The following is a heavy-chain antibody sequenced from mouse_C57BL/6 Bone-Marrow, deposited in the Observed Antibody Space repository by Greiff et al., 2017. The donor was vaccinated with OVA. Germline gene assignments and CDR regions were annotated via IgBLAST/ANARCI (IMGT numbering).Heavy chain of an antibody. Sequence: EVQRVESGGDLVKPGGSLKLSCAASGFTFSSYGMSWVRQTPDKRLEWVATISSGGSYTYYPDSVKGRFTISRDNAKNTLYLQMSSLKSEDTAMYYCARRGTTVVAPYAMDYWGQGTSVTVSS. CDR3: ARRGTTVVAPYAMDY. CDR1: GFTFSSYG. D-gene: IGHD1-1*01. V-gene: IGHV5-6*01. J-gene: IGHJ4*01. CDR2: ISSGGSYT.